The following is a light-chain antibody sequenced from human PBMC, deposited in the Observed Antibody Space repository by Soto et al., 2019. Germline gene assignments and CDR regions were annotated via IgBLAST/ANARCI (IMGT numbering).Light chain of an antibody. CDR1: QSVSSSY. CDR2: GAS. CDR3: QQYGSSAFT. V-gene: IGKV3-20*01. Sequence: EIVLTQSPGTLSLSPGERATLSCRASQSVSSSYLAWYQQKPGQAPRLLIYGASSRATGIPDRFSGSGSGTHFTLTISRLEPEDLAVYYCQQYGSSAFTFGPGTKVDIK. J-gene: IGKJ3*01.